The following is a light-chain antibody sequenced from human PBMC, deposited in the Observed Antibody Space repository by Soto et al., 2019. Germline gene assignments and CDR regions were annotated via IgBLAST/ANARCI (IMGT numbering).Light chain of an antibody. Sequence: NFILTQPHSVSESPGKTVTISCTRSSGSIASNYVQWYQQRPGSAPTTVIYEDNQRPSGVPDRFSGSIDSSSNSASLTISGLKTEDEADYYCQSYDSSPLRVFGTGTKVTVL. J-gene: IGLJ1*01. CDR1: SGSIASNY. CDR3: QSYDSSPLRV. V-gene: IGLV6-57*04. CDR2: EDN.